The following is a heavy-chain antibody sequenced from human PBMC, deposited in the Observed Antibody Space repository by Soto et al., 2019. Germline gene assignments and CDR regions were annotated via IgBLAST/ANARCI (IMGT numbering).Heavy chain of an antibody. CDR3: ARQRAVTAYYYYYYGMDV. CDR1: GGSISSSSYY. D-gene: IGHD4-17*01. J-gene: IGHJ6*02. Sequence: PSETLSLTCTVSGGSISSSSYYWGWIRQPPGKGLEWIGSIYYSGSTYYNPPLKSRVTISVDTSKNQFSLKLSSVTAADTAVYYCARQRAVTAYYYYYYGMDVWGQGTTVTVSS. V-gene: IGHV4-39*01. CDR2: IYYSGST.